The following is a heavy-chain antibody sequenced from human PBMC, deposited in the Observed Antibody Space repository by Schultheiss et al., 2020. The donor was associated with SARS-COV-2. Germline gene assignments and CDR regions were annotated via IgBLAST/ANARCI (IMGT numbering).Heavy chain of an antibody. J-gene: IGHJ3*02. CDR2: IKQDGSEK. Sequence: GSLRLSCAASGFTFSSYGMHWVRQAPGKGLEWVANIKQDGSEKYYVDSVKGRFTISRDNTKNSLYLQMNSLRADDTAVYYCAKDPYTGAYGAFDIWGQGTVVTVSS. CDR3: AKDPYTGAYGAFDI. D-gene: IGHD2-8*02. CDR1: GFTFSSYG. V-gene: IGHV3-7*01.